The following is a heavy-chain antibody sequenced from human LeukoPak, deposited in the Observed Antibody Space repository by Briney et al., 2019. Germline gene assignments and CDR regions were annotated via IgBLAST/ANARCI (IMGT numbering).Heavy chain of an antibody. V-gene: IGHV3-23*01. CDR3: ASAASSSWYYFDY. Sequence: GGSLRLSCAASGFTFSSYAMSWVRQAPGKGLEWASAISGSGGSTYYADSVKGRFTISRDNSKNTLYLQMNSLRAEDTAVYYCASAASSSWYYFDYWGQGTLVTVSS. CDR1: GFTFSSYA. J-gene: IGHJ4*02. CDR2: ISGSGGST. D-gene: IGHD6-13*01.